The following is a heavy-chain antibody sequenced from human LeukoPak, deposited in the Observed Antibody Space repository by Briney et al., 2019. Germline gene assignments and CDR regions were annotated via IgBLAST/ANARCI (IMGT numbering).Heavy chain of an antibody. V-gene: IGHV4-59*08. CDR1: GGSISSYY. CDR3: APLLNNYFDP. Sequence: SETLSLTCTVSGGSISSYYWSWIRQPPGKALEWIGCIFYSGFTSYNPSLKSRVTISVDTSKNQFSLKLSSVTAADTAVYYCAPLLNNYFDPWGQGTLVTVSS. J-gene: IGHJ5*02. CDR2: IFYSGFT.